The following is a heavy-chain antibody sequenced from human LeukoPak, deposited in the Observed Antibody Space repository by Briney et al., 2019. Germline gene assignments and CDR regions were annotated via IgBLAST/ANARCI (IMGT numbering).Heavy chain of an antibody. CDR2: ISGSGGST. V-gene: IGHV3-23*01. D-gene: IGHD2-21*01. J-gene: IGHJ3*02. CDR1: GFTFSSNA. Sequence: PGGSLRLSCAASGFTFSSNALSWVRQAPGKGLEWVSVISGSGGSTYYADSVKGRFTISRDNSKNTLYLQMDSLRAGDTAVYYCARGRLRVIDAFDIWGQGTMVTVSS. CDR3: ARGRLRVIDAFDI.